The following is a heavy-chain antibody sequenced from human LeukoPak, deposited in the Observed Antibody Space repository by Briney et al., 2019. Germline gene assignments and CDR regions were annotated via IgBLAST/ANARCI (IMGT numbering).Heavy chain of an antibody. J-gene: IGHJ4*02. CDR2: ISGSGGST. V-gene: IGHV3-23*01. CDR3: AKDMTIFGVVYLTTCLDF. Sequence: GGSLRLSCAASGFTFSSYAMSWVRQAPGKGLEWVSAISGSGGSTYYADSVKGRFTISRDNSKNTLYLQMNSLRAEDTAVYYCAKDMTIFGVVYLTTCLDFWGQGTLVTVSS. D-gene: IGHD3-3*01. CDR1: GFTFSSYA.